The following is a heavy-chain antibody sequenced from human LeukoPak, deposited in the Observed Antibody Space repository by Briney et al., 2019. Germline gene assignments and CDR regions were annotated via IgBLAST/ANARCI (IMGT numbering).Heavy chain of an antibody. CDR3: ARLKRPNRGSYIYYYYMDV. V-gene: IGHV4-34*01. CDR1: GGSFSGYY. J-gene: IGHJ6*03. D-gene: IGHD1-26*01. Sequence: SETLSLTCAVYGGSFSGYYWSLIRQPPGKGLEWIGEINHSGSTNYNPSLKSRVTISVDTSKNQFSLKLSFVTAADTAVYYCARLKRPNRGSYIYYYYMDVWGKGTTVTVSS. CDR2: INHSGST.